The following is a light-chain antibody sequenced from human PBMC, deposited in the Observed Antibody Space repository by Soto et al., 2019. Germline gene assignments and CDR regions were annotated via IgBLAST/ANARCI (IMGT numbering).Light chain of an antibody. CDR3: SSYTVTTTLVV. J-gene: IGLJ2*01. Sequence: QSALTQPASVSGSPGQSVTISCTGTSSDIGAFNYVSWYQHHPGKAPKLMIYGVANRPSGVSNRFSGSKSGNTASLTISGLQAEDEASYYCSSYTVTTTLVVFGGGTKVTVL. CDR2: GVA. CDR1: SSDIGAFNY. V-gene: IGLV2-14*01.